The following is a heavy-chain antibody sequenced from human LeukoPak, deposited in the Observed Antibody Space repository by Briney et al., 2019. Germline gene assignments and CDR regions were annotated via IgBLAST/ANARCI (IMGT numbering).Heavy chain of an antibody. D-gene: IGHD2/OR15-2a*01. CDR1: GFTFSSYG. J-gene: IGHJ4*02. V-gene: IGHV3-30*02. Sequence: PGGSLRLSCAASGFTFSSYGMHWVRQAPGKGLEWVAFIRYDGSNKYYADSVKGRFTISRDNSKNTLYLQMNSLRAEGTAVYYCAKDLIFLLRGLQFDYWGQGTLVTVSS. CDR3: AKDLIFLLRGLQFDY. CDR2: IRYDGSNK.